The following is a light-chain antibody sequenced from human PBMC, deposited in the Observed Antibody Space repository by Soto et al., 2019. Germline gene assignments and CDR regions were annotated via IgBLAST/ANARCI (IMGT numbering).Light chain of an antibody. Sequence: IHLTQSPSSLSASVGDRVTITCRASQGISSYLAWYQQKPGKVPKLLIYDASTLQRGVPSRFSGSGSGTDFTLTISSLQPEDFSTEYCQQLDRYPLTFGGGTKVEIK. CDR2: DAS. V-gene: IGKV1-9*01. CDR1: QGISSY. J-gene: IGKJ4*01. CDR3: QQLDRYPLT.